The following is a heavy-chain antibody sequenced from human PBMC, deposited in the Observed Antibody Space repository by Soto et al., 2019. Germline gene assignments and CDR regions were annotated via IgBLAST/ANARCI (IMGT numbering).Heavy chain of an antibody. V-gene: IGHV4-34*01. CDR3: ARGGGVLFYYYGMDV. Sequence: SETLYLTCTVSGGSLGSYYWSWIRQPPGKGLEWIGEINHSGSTNYNPSLKSRVTISVDTSKNQFSLKLSSVTAADTAVYYCARGGGVLFYYYGMDVWGQGTTVTVSS. CDR1: GGSLGSYY. CDR2: INHSGST. J-gene: IGHJ6*02. D-gene: IGHD1-1*01.